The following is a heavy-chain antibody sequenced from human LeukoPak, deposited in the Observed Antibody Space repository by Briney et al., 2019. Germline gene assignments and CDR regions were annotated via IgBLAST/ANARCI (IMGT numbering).Heavy chain of an antibody. CDR1: GGSISSSSYY. D-gene: IGHD3-22*01. V-gene: IGHV4-39*01. CDR3: ARHSYYYDSSGYLPYYYYYMDV. J-gene: IGHJ6*03. CDR2: IYYSGST. Sequence: PSETLSLTCAVSGGSISSSSYYWGWIRQPPGKGLEWIGSIYYSGSTYYNPSLKSRVTISVDTSKNQFSLKLSSVTAADTAVYYCARHSYYYDSSGYLPYYYYYMDVWGKGITVTISS.